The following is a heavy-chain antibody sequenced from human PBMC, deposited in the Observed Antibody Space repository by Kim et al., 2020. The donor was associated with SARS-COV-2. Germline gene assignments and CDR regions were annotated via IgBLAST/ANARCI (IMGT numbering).Heavy chain of an antibody. V-gene: IGHV3-74*01. CDR1: GFTFSSYW. J-gene: IGHJ5*02. D-gene: IGHD2-15*01. Sequence: GGSLRLSCAASGFTFSSYWMHWVRQAPGKGLVWVSRINSDGSSTSYADSVKGRFTISRDNAKNTLYLQMNSLRAEDTAVYYCARERQDIVVVWFDPWGQGTLVTVSS. CDR3: ARERQDIVVVWFDP. CDR2: INSDGSST.